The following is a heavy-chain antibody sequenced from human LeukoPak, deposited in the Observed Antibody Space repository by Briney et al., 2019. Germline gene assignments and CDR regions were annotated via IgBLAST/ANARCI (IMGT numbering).Heavy chain of an antibody. Sequence: GGSLRLSCAASGFTFSSYRMHWVRQAPGKGLEWVAVIWYDASNKYYADSVKGRFTISRDNAKNSLSLQMNSLNVDDTGVYFCTRDALFGSGRTHLDFWSQGTLVSVSS. CDR3: TRDALFGSGRTHLDF. CDR2: IWYDASNK. V-gene: IGHV3-33*08. J-gene: IGHJ4*02. CDR1: GFTFSSYR. D-gene: IGHD3-10*01.